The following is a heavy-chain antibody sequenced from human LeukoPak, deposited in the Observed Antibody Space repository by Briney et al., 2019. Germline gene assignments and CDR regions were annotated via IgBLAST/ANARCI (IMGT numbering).Heavy chain of an antibody. J-gene: IGHJ4*02. D-gene: IGHD3-10*01. V-gene: IGHV3-21*04. CDR3: AKGTERYREVSSFDS. CDR1: EFTFSSYT. CDR2: ISSTSTYI. Sequence: GGSLRLSCAASEFTFSSYTINWVRQAPGKGLGWVSSISSTSTYISYADSVKGRFTISRDNAKNSLYLQMNSLRAEDTATYYCAKGTERYREVSSFDSWGQGTQVTVSS.